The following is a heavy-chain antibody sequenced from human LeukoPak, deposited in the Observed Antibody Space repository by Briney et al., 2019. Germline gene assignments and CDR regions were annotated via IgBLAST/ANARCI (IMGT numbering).Heavy chain of an antibody. CDR3: ARGAPYYYGSGSGYDY. J-gene: IGHJ4*02. Sequence: SSETLSLTCAVYGGSFSGYYWSWLRQPPGKGLEWLGEINHSGSTNYNPSLKSRVPISVDTSKNQFSLKLSSVTAADTAVYYCARGAPYYYGSGSGYDYWGQGTLVTVSS. D-gene: IGHD3-10*01. CDR1: GGSFSGYY. CDR2: INHSGST. V-gene: IGHV4-34*01.